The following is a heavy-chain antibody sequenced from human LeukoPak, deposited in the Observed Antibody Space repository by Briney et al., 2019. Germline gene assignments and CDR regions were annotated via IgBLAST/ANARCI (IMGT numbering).Heavy chain of an antibody. CDR2: IYYSGST. J-gene: IGHJ4*02. D-gene: IGHD3-3*01. CDR3: ARYRKDYFGRGGSFDY. CDR1: GGSISSYY. V-gene: IGHV4-59*01. Sequence: PSETLPLNCTVSGGSISSYYWSWIRQPPGKGLEWIGYIYYSGSTNYNPSLKSRVTISVDTSKNQFSLKLSSVTAADTAVYYCARYRKDYFGRGGSFDYWGQGTLVTVSS.